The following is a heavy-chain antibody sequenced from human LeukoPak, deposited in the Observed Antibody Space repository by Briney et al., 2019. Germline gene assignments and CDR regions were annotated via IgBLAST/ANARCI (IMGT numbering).Heavy chain of an antibody. J-gene: IGHJ4*02. D-gene: IGHD3-22*01. CDR3: ARSYDSSGYYYGALDY. V-gene: IGHV4-59*01. CDR1: GGSISSYY. CDR2: IYYSGST. Sequence: PSETLSLTCTVSGGSISSYYWSWIRQPPGKGLEWIGYIYYSGSTNYNPSLKSRVTISVDTSKNQFSLKLSSVTAADTAVYYCARSYDSSGYYYGALDYWAREPWSPSPQ.